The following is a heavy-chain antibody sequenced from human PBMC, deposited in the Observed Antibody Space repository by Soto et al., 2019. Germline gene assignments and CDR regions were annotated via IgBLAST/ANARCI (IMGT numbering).Heavy chain of an antibody. Sequence: GGSLRLSCAAGGFTVSSKYMSWVRQAPGKGLEWVSVIYSGGSTYYADSVKGRFTISRDNSKNTLYLQMNSLRAEDTAVYYCALSAGQVAATNYWGQGTLVTVSS. V-gene: IGHV3-66*01. J-gene: IGHJ4*02. CDR3: ALSAGQVAATNY. CDR1: GFTVSSKY. CDR2: IYSGGST. D-gene: IGHD2-15*01.